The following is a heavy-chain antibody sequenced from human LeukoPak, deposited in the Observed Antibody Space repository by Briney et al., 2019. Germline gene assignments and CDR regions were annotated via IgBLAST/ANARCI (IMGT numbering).Heavy chain of an antibody. CDR1: GFTFSSYG. Sequence: GGSLRLPCAASGFTFSSYGMHWVRQAPGKGLEWVAVISYDGSNKYYADSVKGRFTISRDNSKNTLYLQMNSLRAEDTAVYYCAKEYYYDSSGYYLGYYYGMDVWGQGTTVTVSS. J-gene: IGHJ6*02. D-gene: IGHD3-22*01. CDR2: ISYDGSNK. V-gene: IGHV3-30*18. CDR3: AKEYYYDSSGYYLGYYYGMDV.